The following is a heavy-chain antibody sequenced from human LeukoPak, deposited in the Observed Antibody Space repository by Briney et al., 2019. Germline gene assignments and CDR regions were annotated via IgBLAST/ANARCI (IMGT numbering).Heavy chain of an antibody. CDR2: ISSSSSSI. CDR1: GFTFSGYG. CDR3: ARDPTTTHYYYYYMDV. V-gene: IGHV3-21*01. J-gene: IGHJ6*03. Sequence: PGRSLRPSCAASGFTFSGYGMNSVRHAPGKWLELVSSISSSSSSIYYADSVNGRFTISRDNAKNSLYLQMNRLRAADTAVYYCARDPTTTHYYYYYMDVWGKGTTVTVFS. D-gene: IGHD1-1*01.